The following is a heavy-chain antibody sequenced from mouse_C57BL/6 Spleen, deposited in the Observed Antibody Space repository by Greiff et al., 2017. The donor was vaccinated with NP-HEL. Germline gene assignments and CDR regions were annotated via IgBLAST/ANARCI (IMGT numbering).Heavy chain of an antibody. CDR3: ARRDLYYCYYFDY. J-gene: IGHJ2*01. D-gene: IGHD2-1*01. CDR2: INPNNGGT. V-gene: IGHV1-18*01. Sequence: VQLQQSGPELVKPGASVKIPCKASGYTFTDYNMDWVKQSHGKSLEWIGDINPNNGGTIYNQKFKGKATLTVDKSSSTAYMELRSLTSEDTAVYDCARRDLYYCYYFDYWGQGTTLTVSS. CDR1: GYTFTDYN.